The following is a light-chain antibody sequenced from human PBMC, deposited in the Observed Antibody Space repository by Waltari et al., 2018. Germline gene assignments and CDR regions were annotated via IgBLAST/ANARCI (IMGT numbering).Light chain of an antibody. Sequence: TCRASQSIGSRLHWYQQKPNQSPKLLIKYASQSISGVPSRFSGSGSGTDFTLTINSLEAEDAAVYYCHQIASLPRTLGPGTKVEIK. V-gene: IGKV6D-21*02. CDR3: HQIASLPRT. J-gene: IGKJ1*01. CDR1: QSIGSR. CDR2: YAS.